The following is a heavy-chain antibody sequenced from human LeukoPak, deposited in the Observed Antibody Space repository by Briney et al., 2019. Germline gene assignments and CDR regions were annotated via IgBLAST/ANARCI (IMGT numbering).Heavy chain of an antibody. Sequence: GGSLRLSCSAYGFTFRSYAMSWVRQAPGKGLEWVLDISGSAGSTYYADSVKGRFTISRDNSKNTLYLQMNSLRAEDTAVYYCAKDRTVTTTYFGYWGQGTLVTVSS. CDR1: GFTFRSYA. CDR3: AKDRTVTTTYFGY. J-gene: IGHJ4*02. D-gene: IGHD4-17*01. CDR2: ISGSAGST. V-gene: IGHV3-23*01.